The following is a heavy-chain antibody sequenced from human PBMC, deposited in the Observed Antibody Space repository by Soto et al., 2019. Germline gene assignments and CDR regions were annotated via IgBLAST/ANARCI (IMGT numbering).Heavy chain of an antibody. CDR3: ARDVIVVVTRDYYYYGMDV. D-gene: IGHD3-22*01. Sequence: QVQLVQSGAEVKKPGASVKVSCKASGYTFTSYGISWVRQAPGQGLEWMGWISAYNGNTNYAQKLQGRVTMTTDTXXSXAXXELRSLRSDDTAVYYCARDVIVVVTRDYYYYGMDVWGQGTTVTVSS. V-gene: IGHV1-18*01. CDR1: GYTFTSYG. CDR2: ISAYNGNT. J-gene: IGHJ6*02.